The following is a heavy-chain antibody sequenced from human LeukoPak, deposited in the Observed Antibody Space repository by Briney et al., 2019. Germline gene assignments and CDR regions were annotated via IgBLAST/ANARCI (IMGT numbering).Heavy chain of an antibody. V-gene: IGHV4-34*01. Sequence: SETLSLTCAVYGGSFSGYYWSWIRQPPGKGLEWIGSSYFRGSTDSNPALKSRVSISVDTSKNQFSLKLTSVTAADTAVYYCARQYSGGWYFDLWGRGTLVIVSS. J-gene: IGHJ2*01. CDR3: ARQYSGGWYFDL. D-gene: IGHD2-21*01. CDR2: SYFRGST. CDR1: GGSFSGYY.